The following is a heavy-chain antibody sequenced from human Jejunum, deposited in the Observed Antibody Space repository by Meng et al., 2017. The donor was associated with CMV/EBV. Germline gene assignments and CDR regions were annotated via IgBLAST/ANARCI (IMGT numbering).Heavy chain of an antibody. CDR3: ARDIYSSSLNWGY. Sequence: EVRLGEHGGGLLQPGGSLRLFCAASEFTVSNNYMAWVRQSPGRGLEWVSVIYSGGSTYYGDSVKDRFTISRDTSKNTLYLQMNSLRAEDTAVYYCARDIYSSSLNWGYWGQGTLVTVSS. J-gene: IGHJ4*02. D-gene: IGHD3-22*01. CDR1: EFTVSNNY. V-gene: IGHV3-66*01. CDR2: IYSGGST.